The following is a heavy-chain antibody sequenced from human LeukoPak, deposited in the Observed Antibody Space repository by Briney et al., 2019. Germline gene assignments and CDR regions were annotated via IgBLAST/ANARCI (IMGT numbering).Heavy chain of an antibody. CDR1: GGSISGYY. CDR3: ARLSGAPVRHPIYHFDY. D-gene: IGHD1-26*01. J-gene: IGHJ4*02. Sequence: KPSETVSLTCTVSGGSISGYYWGWIRQPPGKGLEWIGNVYHSGSTYKNPSLKSRVSISLDTSNNQFSLKLTSVTAADTAIYYCARLSGAPVRHPIYHFDYWGQGTLVTVSS. CDR2: VYHSGST. V-gene: IGHV4-38-2*02.